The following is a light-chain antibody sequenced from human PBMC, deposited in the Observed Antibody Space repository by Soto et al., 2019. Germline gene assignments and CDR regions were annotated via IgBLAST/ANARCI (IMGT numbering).Light chain of an antibody. V-gene: IGLV2-14*01. CDR2: DVT. CDR1: SNDVGGYNY. CDR3: SSYTTTTTSCV. Sequence: QSVLTQPASVSGSPGQSITISCTGTSNDVGGYNYVSWYQQYPGKAPKLIIYDVTNRPSGVSTRFSGSKSGNRASLTISGLQAEDEADYYCSSYTTTTTSCVFGNGTKVTVL. J-gene: IGLJ1*01.